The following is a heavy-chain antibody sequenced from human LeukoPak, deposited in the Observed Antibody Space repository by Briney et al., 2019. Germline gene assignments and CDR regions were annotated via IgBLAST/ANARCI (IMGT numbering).Heavy chain of an antibody. CDR2: IKQDGSEK. V-gene: IGHV3-7*01. Sequence: GGSLRLSCAASGFSFSDYWMSWVRQAPGKGLEWVANIKQDGSEKSYVDSVKGRFTISRDNTKNSLYLQLNSLRAEDTAVYYCASRIVGTPDYFDYGGQETLVTVSS. J-gene: IGHJ4*02. CDR1: GFSFSDYW. D-gene: IGHD1-26*01. CDR3: ASRIVGTPDYFDY.